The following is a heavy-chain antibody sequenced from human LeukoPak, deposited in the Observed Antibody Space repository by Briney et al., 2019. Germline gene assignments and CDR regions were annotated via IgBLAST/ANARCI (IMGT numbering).Heavy chain of an antibody. CDR2: IRSKAYGGTT. V-gene: IGHV3-49*04. CDR1: GFTFGDYA. Sequence: PGRSLRLSCTASGFTFGDYAMSWVRQAPGKGLEWVGFIRSKAYGGTTEYAASVKGRFTISRDDSKSIAYLQMNSLKTEDTAVYYCTRAGGWEDLDYWGQGTLVTVSS. J-gene: IGHJ4*02. D-gene: IGHD1-26*01. CDR3: TRAGGWEDLDY.